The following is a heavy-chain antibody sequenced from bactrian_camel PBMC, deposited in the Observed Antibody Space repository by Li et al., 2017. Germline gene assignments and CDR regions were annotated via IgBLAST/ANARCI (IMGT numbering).Heavy chain of an antibody. CDR2: INNRGDST. CDR1: GFTFSRYD. J-gene: IGHJ4*01. CDR3: AKVRAPWRALHEYEYDY. D-gene: IGHD7*01. Sequence: VQLVESGGGLVQPGGSLRLSCAASGFTFSRYDMSWVRQAPGKGLEWVSTINNRGDSTYYAHSVKGRFTISRDNAENTLYLQLNSLKTEDTAMYHCAKVRAPWRALHEYEYDYWGQGTQVTVS. V-gene: IGHV3S40*01.